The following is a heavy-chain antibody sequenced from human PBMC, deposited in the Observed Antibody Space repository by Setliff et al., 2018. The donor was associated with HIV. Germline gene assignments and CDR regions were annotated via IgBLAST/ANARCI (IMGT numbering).Heavy chain of an antibody. J-gene: IGHJ2*01. CDR2: ISYSGST. CDR3: ASRTTMISKAYWYLDL. CDR1: GGSINSGGYY. Sequence: KPSETLSLTCTVSGGSINSGGYYWSWIRQHPGKGLEWIGYISYSGSTYYNPSLKSRVTISVDTYNNQFSLQLSSVTAADTAVYYCASRTTMISKAYWYLDLWGRGTLVTVSS. V-gene: IGHV4-31*03. D-gene: IGHD3-22*01.